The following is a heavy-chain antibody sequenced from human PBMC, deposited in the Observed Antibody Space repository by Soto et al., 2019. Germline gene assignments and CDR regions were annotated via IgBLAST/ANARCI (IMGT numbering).Heavy chain of an antibody. CDR3: ARQQLLPFYYALDV. CDR1: GGSIRGYY. CDR2: FYYRGST. D-gene: IGHD6-13*01. J-gene: IGHJ6*02. V-gene: IGHV4-59*07. Sequence: QVQLQESGPGLVKPSDTLSLTCTVSGGSIRGYYWSWIRQSPGKGLEYIGYFYYRGSTNYTPSLKSRVTMSIDTSRNQFSLRVNSVTAADTAVYYCARQQLLPFYYALDVWGQGTTVTVSS.